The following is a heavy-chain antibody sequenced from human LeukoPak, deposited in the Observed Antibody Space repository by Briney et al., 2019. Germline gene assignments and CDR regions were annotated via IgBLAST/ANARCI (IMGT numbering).Heavy chain of an antibody. CDR1: GFTFSSYS. J-gene: IGHJ4*02. D-gene: IGHD4-17*01. CDR2: ISSSSSTI. CDR3: ARDPPLPVTTDYFDY. Sequence: PGGSLRLSCAASGFTFSSYSMNWVRQAPGKGLEWVSYISSSSSTIYYADSVKGRFTISRDNAKNSLYLQMNSLRAEDTAVYYCARDPPLPVTTDYFDYWGQGTLVTVSS. V-gene: IGHV3-48*01.